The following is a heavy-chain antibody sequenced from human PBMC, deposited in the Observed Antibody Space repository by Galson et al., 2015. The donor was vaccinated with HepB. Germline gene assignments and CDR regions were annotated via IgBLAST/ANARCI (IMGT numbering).Heavy chain of an antibody. CDR1: GFTFNSYA. J-gene: IGHJ4*02. Sequence: SLRLSCAASGFTFNSYAMSWVRQAPGKGLEWVSAISGSGDNTYYADSVKGRFTISRDNSKNTLHLQMNSLRAEDTAVYYCAKVRPPTTVTLFYDSWGLGTLVTVSS. V-gene: IGHV3-23*01. CDR3: AKVRPPTTVTLFYDS. D-gene: IGHD4-17*01. CDR2: ISGSGDNT.